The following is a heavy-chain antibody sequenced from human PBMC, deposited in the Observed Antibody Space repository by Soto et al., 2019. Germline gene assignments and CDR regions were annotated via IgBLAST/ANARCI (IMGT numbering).Heavy chain of an antibody. CDR2: ISGSGGST. Sequence: GGSLRLSCAASGFTFSSYAMSWVRQAPGKGLEWVSAISGSGGSTYYADSVTGRFTISRENSKNTLYQQKNSLRAEDTAVYYCAKEGGTPGGVDYWGQGTRVTVSS. CDR3: AKEGGTPGGVDY. J-gene: IGHJ4*02. V-gene: IGHV3-23*01. D-gene: IGHD3-16*01. CDR1: GFTFSSYA.